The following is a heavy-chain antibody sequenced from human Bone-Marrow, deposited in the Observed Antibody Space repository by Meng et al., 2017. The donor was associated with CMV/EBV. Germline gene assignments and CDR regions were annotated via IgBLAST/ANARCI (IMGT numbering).Heavy chain of an antibody. V-gene: IGHV1-69*02. J-gene: IGHJ3*01. CDR2: IIPILDKP. Sequence: SVKVSCKASGGAFSTYTITWLRQAPGQGLEWMGRIIPILDKPNYAQRFRGRVTITADISTSTAYMELSSLTSEDTAVYYCARREDVRGDTFDVWGQGTKVT. CDR1: GGAFSTYT. CDR3: ARREDVRGDTFDV. D-gene: IGHD3-10*02.